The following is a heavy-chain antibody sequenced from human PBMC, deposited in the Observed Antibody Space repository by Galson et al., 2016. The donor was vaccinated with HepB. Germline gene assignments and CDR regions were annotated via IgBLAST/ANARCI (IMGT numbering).Heavy chain of an antibody. V-gene: IGHV3-23*01. CDR3: VADHGGFDCVDF. D-gene: IGHD4-23*01. CDR2: ISDSGANT. J-gene: IGHJ3*01. CDR1: GFTFSTYA. Sequence: SLRLSCAASGFTFSTYAMAWARQAPGKGLEWVSGISDSGANTYYADSVRGRFSISRDDSKSTLHVQMTNLRVEDTALYYCVADHGGFDCVDFWGRGTMVTVSS.